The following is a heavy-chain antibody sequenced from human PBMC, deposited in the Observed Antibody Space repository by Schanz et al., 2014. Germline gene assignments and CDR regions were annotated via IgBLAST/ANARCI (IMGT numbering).Heavy chain of an antibody. CDR3: VRVPSRDVSFDL. D-gene: IGHD3-16*01. J-gene: IGHJ2*01. CDR2: ISTSNGNT. Sequence: QVQVVQSGAEVKKPGASVKVSCKASGYTFTDYGVIWVRQAPGQGLEWMGWISTSNGNTNYIQKLQGRVTMTADTSTSTAYMDLRSLRSDDTAVYYCVRVPSRDVSFDLWGRGTLVTVSS. V-gene: IGHV1-18*01. CDR1: GYTFTDYG.